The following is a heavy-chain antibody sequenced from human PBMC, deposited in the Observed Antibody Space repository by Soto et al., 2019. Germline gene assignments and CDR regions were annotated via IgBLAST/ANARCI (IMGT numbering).Heavy chain of an antibody. Sequence: GGSLRLSCAASGFTFSSYAMSWVRQAPGKGLEWVSAISGSGGSTYYADSVKGRFTISRDNSKNTLYLQMNSLRAEDTAVYYCAKEVVVVVAATTRPSGGFDPWGQGTLVTVSS. CDR3: AKEVVVVVAATTRPSGGFDP. CDR2: ISGSGGST. D-gene: IGHD2-15*01. CDR1: GFTFSSYA. J-gene: IGHJ5*02. V-gene: IGHV3-23*01.